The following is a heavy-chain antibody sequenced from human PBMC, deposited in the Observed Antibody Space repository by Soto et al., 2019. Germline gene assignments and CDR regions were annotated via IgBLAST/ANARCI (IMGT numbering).Heavy chain of an antibody. Sequence: QVQLQESGPGLVKPSQTLSLTCTVSGGSISSGGYYWSWIRQHPGKGLEWIGYIYYSGSTYYNPSLKSRVTLSVAPSKTQFSLKLSSVTAADTAVYYCARGFVGYDYVWGSYRNNWFDPWGQGTLVTVSS. V-gene: IGHV4-31*03. D-gene: IGHD3-16*02. CDR3: ARGFVGYDYVWGSYRNNWFDP. CDR2: IYYSGST. CDR1: GGSISSGGYY. J-gene: IGHJ5*02.